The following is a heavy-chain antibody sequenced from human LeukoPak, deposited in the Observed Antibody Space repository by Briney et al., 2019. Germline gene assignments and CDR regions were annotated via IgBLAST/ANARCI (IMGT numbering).Heavy chain of an antibody. D-gene: IGHD3-10*01. V-gene: IGHV3-72*01. CDR1: GFTFSDHY. Sequence: PGGSLRLSCAASGFTFSDHYMDWVRQAPGKGLEWIGRVRNKAKSYTTDYAASVKGRFTISRDELKTSLYLQMNSLETEDTATYYCVALYINPGNYYKYFDYWGQGTLVTVSS. CDR2: VRNKAKSYTT. J-gene: IGHJ4*02. CDR3: VALYINPGNYYKYFDY.